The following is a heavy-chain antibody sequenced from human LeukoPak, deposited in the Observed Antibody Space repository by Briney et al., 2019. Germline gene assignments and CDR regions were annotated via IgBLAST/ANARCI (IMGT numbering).Heavy chain of an antibody. CDR1: GYTLTELS. V-gene: IGHV1-24*01. CDR3: AVAGGDYGDYYSDY. Sequence: ASVKVSCKVSGYTLTELSMHWVRQAPGKGLEWMGGFDPEDGETIYAQKFQGRVTMTRDTSISTAYMELSRLRSDDTAVYYCAVAGGDYGDYYSDYWGQGTLVTVSS. D-gene: IGHD4-17*01. J-gene: IGHJ4*02. CDR2: FDPEDGET.